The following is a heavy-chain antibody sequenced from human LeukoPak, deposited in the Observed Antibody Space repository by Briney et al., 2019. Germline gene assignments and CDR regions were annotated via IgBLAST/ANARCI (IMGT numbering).Heavy chain of an antibody. D-gene: IGHD5-18*01. CDR3: ARSDTAMVLYGGIFGD. J-gene: IGHJ4*02. Sequence: PGGSLRLSCAASGFTFSSYAMSWVRQAPGKGLEWVSYISSSSSTIYYADSVKGRFTISRDNAKNSLYLQMNSLRAEDTAVYYCARSDTAMVLYGGIFGDWGQGTLVTVSS. V-gene: IGHV3-48*04. CDR1: GFTFSSYA. CDR2: ISSSSSTI.